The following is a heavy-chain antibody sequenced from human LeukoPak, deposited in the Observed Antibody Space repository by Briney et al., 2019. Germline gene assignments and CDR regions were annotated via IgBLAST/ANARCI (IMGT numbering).Heavy chain of an antibody. CDR2: IYPGDSDT. J-gene: IGHJ3*02. CDR3: ARRPSGSYYRDDAFDI. Sequence: GESLKISCKGSGYSFTSYWIGWVRQMPGKGLEWMGIIYPGDSDTRYSPSFQGQVTISADKSISTAYLQWSSLEASDTAMYYCARRPSGSYYRDDAFDIWGQGTMVTVSS. D-gene: IGHD3-10*01. V-gene: IGHV5-51*01. CDR1: GYSFTSYW.